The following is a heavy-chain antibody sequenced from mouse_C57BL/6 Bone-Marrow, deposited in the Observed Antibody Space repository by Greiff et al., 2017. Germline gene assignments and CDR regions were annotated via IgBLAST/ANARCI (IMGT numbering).Heavy chain of an antibody. J-gene: IGHJ4*01. CDR2: IHPNSGST. Sequence: QVQLQQPGAELVKPGASVKLSCKASGYTFTSYWMHWVKQRPGQGLEWIGMIHPNSGSTNYNEKFKSKATLTVDKSSSTSYMQLSRLTSEDSAVYYCARPYYSNYVNAMDYWGQGTSVTVSS. D-gene: IGHD2-5*01. V-gene: IGHV1-64*01. CDR3: ARPYYSNYVNAMDY. CDR1: GYTFTSYW.